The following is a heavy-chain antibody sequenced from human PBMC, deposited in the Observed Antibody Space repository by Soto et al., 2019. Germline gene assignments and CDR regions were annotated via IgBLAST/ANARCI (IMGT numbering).Heavy chain of an antibody. D-gene: IGHD3-16*01. Sequence: GGSLRLSCAASGFTFSSYAMSWVRQAPGKGLEWVSAISGSGGSTYYADSVKGRFTISRDNSKNTLYLQMNSLGAEDTAVYYCAKSQGLRASQIYYYYGMDVWGQGTTVTVSS. CDR2: ISGSGGST. CDR1: GFTFSSYA. J-gene: IGHJ6*02. CDR3: AKSQGLRASQIYYYYGMDV. V-gene: IGHV3-23*01.